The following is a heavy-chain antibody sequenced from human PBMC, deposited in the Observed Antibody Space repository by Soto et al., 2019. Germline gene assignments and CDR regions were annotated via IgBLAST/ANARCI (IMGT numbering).Heavy chain of an antibody. CDR1: GGSISSGDYY. CDR3: AREEWEPQDARVSAFDI. Sequence: QVQLQESGPGLVKPSQTLSLICTVSGGSISSGDYYWSWIRQPPGKGLEWIGYIYYSGSTYYNPPLKGRGTIALEASTNNFSLKMSSVTAAATAVYYCAREEWEPQDARVSAFDIWGQGTMVTVSS. V-gene: IGHV4-30-4*01. CDR2: IYYSGST. J-gene: IGHJ3*02. D-gene: IGHD1-26*01.